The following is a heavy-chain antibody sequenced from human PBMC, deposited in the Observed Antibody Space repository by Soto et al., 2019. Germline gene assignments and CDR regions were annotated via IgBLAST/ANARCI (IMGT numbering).Heavy chain of an antibody. Sequence: PGGSLRLSCTASGFTFGDYAMSWVRQAPGKGLEWVGFIRSKAYGGTTEYAASVKGRFTISRDDSKSIAYLQMNSLKTEDTAVYYCTSQSHPYYSFDYWGQGTLVTVSS. CDR2: IRSKAYGGTT. V-gene: IGHV3-49*04. J-gene: IGHJ4*02. CDR1: GFTFGDYA. D-gene: IGHD1-26*01. CDR3: TSQSHPYYSFDY.